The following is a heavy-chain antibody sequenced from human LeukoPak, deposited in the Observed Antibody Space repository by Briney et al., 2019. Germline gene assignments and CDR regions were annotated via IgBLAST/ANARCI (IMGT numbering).Heavy chain of an antibody. D-gene: IGHD2-15*01. CDR2: INPSGGST. CDR1: GYTFTRYY. V-gene: IGHV1-46*01. J-gene: IGHJ4*02. CDR3: AKGNCSGGTCYSYDY. Sequence: ASVKVSCKASGYTFTRYYMHWVRQAPGQGLEWMGIINPSGGSTSYAQKFQGRVTMTRDTSTSTVYMELNSLRSEDTAVYYCAKGNCSGGTCYSYDYWGQGTLVTVSS.